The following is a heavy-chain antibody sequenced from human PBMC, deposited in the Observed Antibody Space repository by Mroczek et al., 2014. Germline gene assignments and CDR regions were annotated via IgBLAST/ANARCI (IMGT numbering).Heavy chain of an antibody. V-gene: IGHV4-61*02. CDR1: GGSISSGSYY. J-gene: IGHJ5*02. D-gene: IGHD2-8*01. Sequence: QVQLQQWGPGLVKPSQTLSLTCTVSGGSISSGSYYWSWIRQPAGKGLEWIGRIYTSGSTNYNPSLKSRVTISVDTSKNQFSLKLSSVTAADTAVYYCARGGPYCTNGVCHRTGYWWFDPWGQGTLVTVSS. CDR2: IYTSGST. CDR3: ARGGPYCTNGVCHRTGYWWFDP.